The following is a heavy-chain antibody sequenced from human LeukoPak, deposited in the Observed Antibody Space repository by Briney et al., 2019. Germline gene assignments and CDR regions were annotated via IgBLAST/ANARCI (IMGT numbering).Heavy chain of an antibody. CDR1: GSTFGSYW. V-gene: IGHV3-7*01. CDR3: ARAVVVAATLDY. Sequence: GRSLRLSCAASGSTFGSYWMRCVSQDPGKGMGWVANIKLDGREKCYVDSVKGRFTISRDNAKNSLYLQMNSLRAEDTAVYYCARAVVVAATLDYWGQGTLVTVSS. CDR2: IKLDGREK. J-gene: IGHJ4*02. D-gene: IGHD2-15*01.